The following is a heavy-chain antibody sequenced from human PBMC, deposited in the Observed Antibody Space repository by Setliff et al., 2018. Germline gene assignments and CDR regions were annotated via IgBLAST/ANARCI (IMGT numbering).Heavy chain of an antibody. V-gene: IGHV4-61*02. CDR2: LHTSGST. CDR1: GGSISSGSYH. CDR3: AKLLTYPSLVGAFDD. Sequence: SETLSLTCALSGGSISSGSYHWSWIRQPAGQGLEWVGRLHTSGSTNYNPSLKSRVTISVDTAENQVSLKVNSVTAADTGVYYCAKLLTYPSLVGAFDDWGQGTLVTVSS. J-gene: IGHJ3*01. D-gene: IGHD3-3*02.